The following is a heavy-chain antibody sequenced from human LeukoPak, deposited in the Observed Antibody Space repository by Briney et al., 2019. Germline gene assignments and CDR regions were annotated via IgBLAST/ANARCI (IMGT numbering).Heavy chain of an antibody. J-gene: IGHJ3*02. D-gene: IGHD6-13*01. Sequence: SETLSLTCTVSGGSISSSSYYWGWIRQPPGKGLEWIGSIYHSGSTYYNPSLKSRVTISVDTSKNQFSLKLSSVTAADTAVYYCARAEFFPGIAAAETDDAFDIWGQGTMVTVSS. CDR1: GGSISSSSYY. CDR2: IYHSGST. CDR3: ARAEFFPGIAAAETDDAFDI. V-gene: IGHV4-39*07.